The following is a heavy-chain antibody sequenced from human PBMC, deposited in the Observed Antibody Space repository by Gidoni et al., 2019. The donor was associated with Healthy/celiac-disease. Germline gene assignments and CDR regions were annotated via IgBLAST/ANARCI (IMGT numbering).Heavy chain of an antibody. J-gene: IGHJ4*02. V-gene: IGHV1-69*06. Sequence: QVQLVQSGAEVQKPGSSVQVSCNASVATFRSYAISWVRQAPGQGLEWMGGIIPIFCTANYAQKFQGRVTITADKSTSTAYMELSSLRSEDTAVYYCARDPCYYYDSSGYRVYWGQGTLVTVSS. CDR2: IIPIFCTA. D-gene: IGHD3-22*01. CDR3: ARDPCYYYDSSGYRVY. CDR1: VATFRSYA.